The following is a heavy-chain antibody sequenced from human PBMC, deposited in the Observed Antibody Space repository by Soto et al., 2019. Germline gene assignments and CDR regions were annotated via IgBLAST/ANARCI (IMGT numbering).Heavy chain of an antibody. D-gene: IGHD5-18*01. CDR3: GRGQTAIDV. CDR1: GGTITRGDHF. Sequence: TLSLTCSVSGGTITRGDHFWSWVRQSPGKGLEWLGYIYYSGSTYYNPSLKGRVMMTIDTSKHQFSLNLSSVTAADTAVFYCGRGQTAIDVWGQGTTVTVSS. V-gene: IGHV4-30-4*01. J-gene: IGHJ6*02. CDR2: IYYSGST.